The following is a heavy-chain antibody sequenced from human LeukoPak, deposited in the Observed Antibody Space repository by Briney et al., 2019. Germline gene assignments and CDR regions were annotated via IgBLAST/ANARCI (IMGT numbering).Heavy chain of an antibody. Sequence: PSETLSLTCTVSGDSINSYYWSWIRQPRENGLEWLGYIYYRGSANYNPSLKSRVTISIDTSKNQFSLKLTSVTAADTAVYYCARLLHDWFDSWGQGTLVTVSS. CDR3: ARLLHDWFDS. V-gene: IGHV4-59*08. J-gene: IGHJ5*01. CDR1: GDSINSYY. CDR2: IYYRGSA. D-gene: IGHD4-11*01.